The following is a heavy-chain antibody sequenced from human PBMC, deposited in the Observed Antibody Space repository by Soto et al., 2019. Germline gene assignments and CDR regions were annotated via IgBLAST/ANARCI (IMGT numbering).Heavy chain of an antibody. V-gene: IGHV3-48*01. CDR3: ARKFYYDSSGHYYYY. CDR2: ISSSSSII. D-gene: IGHD3-22*01. Sequence: PGGSLRLSCAASGFTFSSYWMSWVRQAPGKGLEWVSYISSSSSIIYYTDSVKGRFTISRDNAKNSLYLQMNSLRAEDTAVYYCARKFYYDSSGHYYYYWGQGTLVTVSS. CDR1: GFTFSSYW. J-gene: IGHJ4*02.